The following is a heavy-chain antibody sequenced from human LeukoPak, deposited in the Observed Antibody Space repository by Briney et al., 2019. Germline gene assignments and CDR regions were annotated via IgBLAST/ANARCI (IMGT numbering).Heavy chain of an antibody. Sequence: GGSLRLSCAASGFTFSSYAMSWVRQAPGKGLEWVSAISGSGGSTYYADSVKGRFTISRDNAKNSLSLQMSSLRAEDTAVYYCAREGVADFYSYMDVWGKGTTVTVSS. J-gene: IGHJ6*03. CDR1: GFTFSSYA. CDR2: ISGSGGST. CDR3: AREGVADFYSYMDV. D-gene: IGHD2-21*01. V-gene: IGHV3-23*01.